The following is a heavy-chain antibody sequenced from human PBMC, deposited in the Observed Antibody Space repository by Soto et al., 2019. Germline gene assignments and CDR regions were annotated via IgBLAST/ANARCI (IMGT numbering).Heavy chain of an antibody. CDR2: IYTSGST. Sequence: SETLSLTCTGSGGSISSYYCSWIRQPAWKGLEWIGRIYTSGSTNYNPSLKSRVTMSVDTSKNQFSLKLSSVTAADTAVYYCASWGATPGYYYGMDVWGQGTTVTVS. J-gene: IGHJ6*01. CDR3: ASWGATPGYYYGMDV. V-gene: IGHV4-4*07. CDR1: GGSISSYY. D-gene: IGHD1-26*01.